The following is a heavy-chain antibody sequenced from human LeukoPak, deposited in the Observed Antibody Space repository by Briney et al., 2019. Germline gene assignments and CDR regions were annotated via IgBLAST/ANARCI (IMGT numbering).Heavy chain of an antibody. CDR3: ARELVQLERQFDY. V-gene: IGHV4-61*02. CDR1: GYSISSGYY. CDR2: IYTSGST. Sequence: SETLSLTCTVSGYSISSGYYWSWIRQPAGKGLEWIGRIYTSGSTNYNPSLKSRVTISVDTSKNQFSLKLSSVTAADTAVYYCARELVQLERQFDYWGQGTLVTVSS. J-gene: IGHJ4*02. D-gene: IGHD1-1*01.